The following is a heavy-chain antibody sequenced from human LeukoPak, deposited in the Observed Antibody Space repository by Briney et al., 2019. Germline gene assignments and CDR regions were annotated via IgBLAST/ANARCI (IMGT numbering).Heavy chain of an antibody. J-gene: IGHJ4*02. Sequence: ASVKVSCKASGYTFTDYYMHWVRQAPGQGLEWMGWINPNSGGTNYAQKFQGRVTMTRDTSISTAYMELSRLRSDDTAVYYCARGGEHYYDSSGYYFSMYHYWGQGTLVTVSS. CDR2: INPNSGGT. V-gene: IGHV1-2*02. D-gene: IGHD3-22*01. CDR3: ARGGEHYYDSSGYYFSMYHY. CDR1: GYTFTDYY.